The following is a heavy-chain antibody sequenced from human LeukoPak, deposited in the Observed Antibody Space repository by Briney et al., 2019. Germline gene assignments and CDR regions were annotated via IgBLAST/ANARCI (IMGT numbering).Heavy chain of an antibody. V-gene: IGHV3-30-3*01. CDR2: ISYDGSNK. D-gene: IGHD3-22*01. CDR1: GFTFSSYA. CDR3: ASSPGYDSSGYYSY. Sequence: GGSLRLSCAASGFTFSSYAMHWVRQAPGKGLEWVAVISYDGSNKYYADSVKGRFTISRDNSKNTLYLQMNSLRAEDTAVYYCASSPGYDSSGYYSYWGQGTLVTVSS. J-gene: IGHJ4*02.